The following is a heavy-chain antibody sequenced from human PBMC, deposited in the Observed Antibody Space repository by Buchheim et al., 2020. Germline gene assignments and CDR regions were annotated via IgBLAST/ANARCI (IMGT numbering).Heavy chain of an antibody. V-gene: IGHV3-33*01. CDR3: AREAYYYDSSGYFFDY. CDR2: IWYDGSNK. D-gene: IGHD3-22*01. J-gene: IGHJ4*02. Sequence: QVQLVESGGGVVQPGRSLRLSCAASGFTFSSYGMHWVRQAPGKGLEWVAVIWYDGSNKYYADSVKGRFTISRDNSKNTLYLQMNSLRAEDTAVYYCAREAYYYDSSGYFFDYWGQGTL. CDR1: GFTFSSYG.